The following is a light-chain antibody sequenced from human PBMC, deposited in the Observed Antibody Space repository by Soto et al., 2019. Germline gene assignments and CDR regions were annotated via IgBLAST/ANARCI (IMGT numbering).Light chain of an antibody. CDR3: QQNYSPPIS. J-gene: IGKJ4*01. CDR1: QSISTY. V-gene: IGKV1-39*01. Sequence: DIQMTQSPSSLSASVGDRVTITCRTSQSISTYLSWFQQKPGEAPRLLMYSASSLPSGVPSRYIGSGSGTDFTLTISSLQPEDFATYYCQQNYSPPISFGGGTKVEV. CDR2: SAS.